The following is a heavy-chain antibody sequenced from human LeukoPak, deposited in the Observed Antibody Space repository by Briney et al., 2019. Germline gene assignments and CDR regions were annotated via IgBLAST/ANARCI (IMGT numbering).Heavy chain of an antibody. CDR1: GGSISSYY. V-gene: IGHV4-59*12. CDR2: IYYSGSA. Sequence: PSETLSLTCTVSGGSISSYYWSWIRQPPGKGLEWIGYIYYSGSANYNPSLKSRVTISVDTSKNQFSLKLSSVTAADTAVYYCARISSSWSSFDYWGQGTLVTVSS. CDR3: ARISSSWSSFDY. J-gene: IGHJ4*02. D-gene: IGHD6-13*01.